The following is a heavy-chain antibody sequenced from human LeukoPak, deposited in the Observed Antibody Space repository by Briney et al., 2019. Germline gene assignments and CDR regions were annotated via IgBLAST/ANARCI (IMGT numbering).Heavy chain of an antibody. CDR3: ARSDIVLMVYAPHFDY. V-gene: IGHV1-18*01. Sequence: ASVKVSCKASGYTFTSYGISWVRQAPGQGLEWMGWISAYNGNTNYAQKLQGRVTMTTDTSTSTAYMELRSLRSDDTAVYYCARSDIVLMVYAPHFDYWGQGTPVTVSS. CDR1: GYTFTSYG. J-gene: IGHJ4*02. D-gene: IGHD2-8*01. CDR2: ISAYNGNT.